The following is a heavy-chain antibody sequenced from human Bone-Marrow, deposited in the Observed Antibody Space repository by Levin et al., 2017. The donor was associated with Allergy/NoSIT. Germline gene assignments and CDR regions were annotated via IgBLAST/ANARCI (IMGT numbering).Heavy chain of an antibody. CDR3: ARAKSKQWLVDGDY. Sequence: SETLSLTCAVSGGSISSSNWWSWVRQPPGKGLEWIGEIYHSGSTNYNPSLKSRVTISVDKSKNQFSLKLSSVTAADTAVYYCARAKSKQWLVDGDYWGQGTLVTVSS. CDR1: GGSISSSNW. J-gene: IGHJ4*02. CDR2: IYHSGST. V-gene: IGHV4-4*02. D-gene: IGHD6-19*01.